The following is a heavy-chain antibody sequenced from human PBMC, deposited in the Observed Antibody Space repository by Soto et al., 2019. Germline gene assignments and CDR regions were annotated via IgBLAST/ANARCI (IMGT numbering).Heavy chain of an antibody. CDR3: ARDRGGYCSGGSRYGYFDY. Sequence: SVKVSCKASGGTFSSYSISWVRQAPGQGLEWMGGIIPIFGTANYAQKFQGRVTITADESTSTAYMELSSLRSEDTAVYYCARDRGGYCSGGSRYGYFDYWGQGTLVTVSS. V-gene: IGHV1-69*13. CDR2: IIPIFGTA. CDR1: GGTFSSYS. J-gene: IGHJ4*02. D-gene: IGHD2-15*01.